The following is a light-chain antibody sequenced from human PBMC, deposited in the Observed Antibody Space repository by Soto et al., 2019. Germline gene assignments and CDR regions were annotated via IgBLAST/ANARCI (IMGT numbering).Light chain of an antibody. CDR1: SSDVGGYNY. Sequence: QSALTQPPSASGSPGQSVTISCTGTSSDVGGYNYVSWYQQHPGKAPKLMMYEVSKRPSGVPDRFSGSKSGNTASLTVSGLQAEDEADYYCSSYAGSNNSRVFGGGTQLTVL. J-gene: IGLJ2*01. CDR2: EVS. CDR3: SSYAGSNNSRV. V-gene: IGLV2-8*01.